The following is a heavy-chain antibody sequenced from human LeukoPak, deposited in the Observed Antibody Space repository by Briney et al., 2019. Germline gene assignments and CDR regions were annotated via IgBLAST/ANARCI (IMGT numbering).Heavy chain of an antibody. CDR2: ISGSGGST. D-gene: IGHD6-19*01. J-gene: IGHJ4*02. CDR3: AKAVAGRTGLFDY. CDR1: GFTFSSYA. Sequence: GGSLRLSCAAPGFTFSSYAMSWVRQAAGKGLEWVSAISGSGGSTYYADFVKGRFTISRDNSKNTLYLQMSSLRAEDTAVYYCAKAVAGRTGLFDYWGQGTLVTVSS. V-gene: IGHV3-23*01.